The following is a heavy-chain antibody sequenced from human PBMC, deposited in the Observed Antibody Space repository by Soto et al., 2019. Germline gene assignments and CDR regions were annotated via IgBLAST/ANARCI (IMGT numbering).Heavy chain of an antibody. CDR1: GGSFNGYY. Sequence: QVQLQQWGAGLLKPSETLSLTCAVYGGSFNGYYWSWIRQPPGKGLEWIGEINHSGSTNYNPSLKSRVTISVDTSKNQFSLKLSSVTAADTAVYYCARVPSPWGQGTLVTVSS. V-gene: IGHV4-34*01. J-gene: IGHJ5*02. CDR3: ARVPSP. CDR2: INHSGST.